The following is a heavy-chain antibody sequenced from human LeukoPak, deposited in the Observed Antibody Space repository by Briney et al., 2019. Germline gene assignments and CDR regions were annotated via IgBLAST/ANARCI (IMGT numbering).Heavy chain of an antibody. V-gene: IGHV4-59*01. D-gene: IGHD1-1*01. CDR1: DDSITMYY. CDR3: ARGRVSSSTWYSTYYYYFYMDV. CDR2: VDHTGST. J-gene: IGHJ6*03. Sequence: SETLSLTCSVSDDSITMYYWTWIRQPPGKGLEWIGYVDHTGSTNFNPSLNGRVSISRDTTKNLFSLRLRSVTAANTAVYFCARGRVSSSTWYSTYYYYFYMDVWGKGTTVTVSS.